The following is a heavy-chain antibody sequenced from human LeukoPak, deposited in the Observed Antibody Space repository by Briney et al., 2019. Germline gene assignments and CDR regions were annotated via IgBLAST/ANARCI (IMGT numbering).Heavy chain of an antibody. CDR1: GFTFSSYS. J-gene: IGHJ6*04. D-gene: IGHD2-2*01. V-gene: IGHV3-21*01. CDR2: ISSSSYI. CDR3: ASYCSSTSCSGYYGMDV. Sequence: GGSLRLSCAASGFTFSSYSMNWVRQAPGKGLEWVSSISSSSYIYYADSVKGRFTISRDNAKNSLYLQMNSLRAEDTAVYYCASYCSSTSCSGYYGMDVWGKGTTLTVSS.